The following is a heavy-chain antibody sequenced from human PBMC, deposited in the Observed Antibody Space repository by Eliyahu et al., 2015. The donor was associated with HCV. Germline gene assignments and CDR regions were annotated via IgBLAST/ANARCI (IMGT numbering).Heavy chain of an antibody. CDR3: ARIHRGIVVLMGGISDSYFDY. D-gene: IGHD3-22*01. CDR1: GXSISSXSXY. V-gene: IGHV4-39*01. CDR2: IYYXGST. Sequence: QLQLQESGPGLVKPSETLSLTCTVAGXSISSXSXYWGWIRQPPGKGLEWIXNIYYXGSTYYNPSLKSRVTISVDTSKNQFSLKLSSVTAADTAVFYCARIHRGIVVLMGGISDSYFDYWGQGTLVTVSS. J-gene: IGHJ4*02.